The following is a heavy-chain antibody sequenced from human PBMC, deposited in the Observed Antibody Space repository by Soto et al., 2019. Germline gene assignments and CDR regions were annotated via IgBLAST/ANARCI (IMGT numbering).Heavy chain of an antibody. D-gene: IGHD2-15*01. CDR2: IIPIFGTA. Sequence: SLKVSCKASGGTFSSYAISWVRQAPGQGLEWMGGIIPIFGTANYAQKLQGRVTITADESTSTAYMELSSLRSEDTAVYYCARAFPRVVTRDYYYYYGMDVWGQGTTVTVSS. V-gene: IGHV1-69*13. J-gene: IGHJ6*02. CDR1: GGTFSSYA. CDR3: ARAFPRVVTRDYYYYYGMDV.